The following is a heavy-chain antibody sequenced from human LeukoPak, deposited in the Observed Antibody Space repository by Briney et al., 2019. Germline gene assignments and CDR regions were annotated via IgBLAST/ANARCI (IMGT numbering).Heavy chain of an antibody. CDR2: INPNSGGT. Sequence: ASVKVSCKASVYTFTGYYMHWVRQAPGQGLEWMGWINPNSGGTNYAQKFQGRVTMTRDTSISTAYMELSRLRSDDTAVYYCAREVRIAAASWFDPWGQGTLVTVSS. V-gene: IGHV1-2*02. J-gene: IGHJ5*02. D-gene: IGHD6-13*01. CDR3: AREVRIAAASWFDP. CDR1: VYTFTGYY.